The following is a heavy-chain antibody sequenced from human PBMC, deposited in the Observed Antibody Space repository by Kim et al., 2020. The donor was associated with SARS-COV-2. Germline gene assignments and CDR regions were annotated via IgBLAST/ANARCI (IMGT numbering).Heavy chain of an antibody. J-gene: IGHJ5*02. CDR1: GFTFSDYY. V-gene: IGHV3-11*01. CDR2: ISSSGSTI. D-gene: IGHD6-13*01. Sequence: GGSLRLSCAASGFTFSDYYMSWIRQAPGKGLEWVSYISSSGSTIYYADSVKGRFTISRDNAKNSLYLQMNSLRAEDTAVYYCARVGGYLAAAGIVPNWFDPWGQGTLVTVSS. CDR3: ARVGGYLAAAGIVPNWFDP.